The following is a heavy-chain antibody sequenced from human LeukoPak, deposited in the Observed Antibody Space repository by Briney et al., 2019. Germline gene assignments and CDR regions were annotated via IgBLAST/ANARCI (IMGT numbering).Heavy chain of an antibody. V-gene: IGHV3-7*01. CDR1: GFTFSNHW. CDR2: IDEDGDVK. CDR3: ASHVPRGRSDFDC. J-gene: IGHJ4*02. D-gene: IGHD5-12*01. Sequence: GGSLRLSCAASGFTFSNHWMAWVRQTPGKGPEWVANIDEDGDVKSYAESVKGRFTFSRDNGRTSVYLQMNSLRAEDTAIYYCASHVPRGRSDFDCWGQGALVTVS.